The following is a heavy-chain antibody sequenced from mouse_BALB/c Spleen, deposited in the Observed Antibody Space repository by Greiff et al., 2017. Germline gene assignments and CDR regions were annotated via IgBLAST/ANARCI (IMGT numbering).Heavy chain of an antibody. CDR3: ARSRDYYWYFDV. CDR2: IDPYYGGT. CDR1: GYSFTGYN. J-gene: IGHJ1*01. V-gene: IGHV1-39*01. Sequence: VQLKESGPELEKPGASVKISCKASGYSFTGYNMNWVKQSNGKSLEWIGNIDPYYGGTSYNQKFKGKATLTVDKTSSTAYMQLKSLTSEDSAVYYCARSRDYYWYFDVWGAGTTVTVSS. D-gene: IGHD2-4*01.